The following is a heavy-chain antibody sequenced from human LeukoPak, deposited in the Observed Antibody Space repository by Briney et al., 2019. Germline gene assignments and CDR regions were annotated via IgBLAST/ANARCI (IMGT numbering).Heavy chain of an antibody. CDR3: ARETGFADAFDF. CDR2: ITGTGSQMDDI. J-gene: IGHJ3*01. CDR1: GFKFSVYS. Sequence: PGGPLRLSCAASGFKFSVYSMNWVRQAPGAGLEWVSRITGTGSQMDDIDYADSVRGRFTISRDNAKDSLFLEMRGLRVEDAGIYFCARETGFADAFDFWGRGTLVAVSS. V-gene: IGHV3-21*03.